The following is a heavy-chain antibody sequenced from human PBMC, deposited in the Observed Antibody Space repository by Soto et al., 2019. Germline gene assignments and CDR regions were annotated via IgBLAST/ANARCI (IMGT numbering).Heavy chain of an antibody. V-gene: IGHV4-39*01. CDR1: GYSVTSSDYY. D-gene: IGHD2-15*01. Sequence: SETLSLTCSVSGYSVTSSDYYWAWIGQPPGKGLEWIGSMFYSGLTYYNPSLKSRVTLSVDTSTNQFSVRLNSVTAADTAVYYCAPLSVSLSGPYGIHVWGQGTTVTVS. J-gene: IGHJ6*02. CDR3: APLSVSLSGPYGIHV. CDR2: MFYSGLT.